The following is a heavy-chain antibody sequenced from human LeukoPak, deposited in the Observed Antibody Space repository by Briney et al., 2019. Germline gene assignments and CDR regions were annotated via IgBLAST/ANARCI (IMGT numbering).Heavy chain of an antibody. V-gene: IGHV5-51*01. CDR3: ARLDRRSDPPTIDY. D-gene: IGHD3-3*01. J-gene: IGHJ4*02. CDR2: IYPGDSDT. CDR1: GYSSTSYW. Sequence: GESLKIPCKGSGYSSTSYWIGWVRQMPGKGLEWMGIIYPGDSDTRYSPSFQGQVTISADKSISTAYLQWSSLRASDTAMYYCARLDRRSDPPTIDYWGQGTLVTVSS.